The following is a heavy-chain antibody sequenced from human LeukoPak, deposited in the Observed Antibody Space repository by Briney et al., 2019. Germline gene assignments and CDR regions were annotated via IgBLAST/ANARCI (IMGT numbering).Heavy chain of an antibody. V-gene: IGHV1-2*02. CDR2: INPNSGGT. J-gene: IGHJ3*02. D-gene: IGHD6-13*01. CDR3: AKERGYSSSWTLGAFDI. Sequence: ASVKVSCKASGYTFTGYYMHWVRQAPGQGLEWMGWINPNSGGTNYAQKFQGRVTMTRDTSISTAYMELSRLRSEDTALYYCAKERGYSSSWTLGAFDIWGQGTMVTVSS. CDR1: GYTFTGYY.